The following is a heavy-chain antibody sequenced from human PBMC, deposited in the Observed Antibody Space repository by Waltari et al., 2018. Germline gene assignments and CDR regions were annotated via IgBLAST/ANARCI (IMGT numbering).Heavy chain of an antibody. Sequence: EVQLVESGGGSVQPGGSLRLSCAASGGTFGNDWVNWVRQAQGKGLEWVANIKQDGSEKNYVDSVEGRFSISRDNAQNSLYLQMNSLRAEDTAIYYCVTGLTTVTAKDYFDHWGQGALVTVSS. D-gene: IGHD4-17*01. CDR1: GGTFGNDW. CDR3: VTGLTTVTAKDYFDH. CDR2: IKQDGSEK. J-gene: IGHJ4*02. V-gene: IGHV3-7*01.